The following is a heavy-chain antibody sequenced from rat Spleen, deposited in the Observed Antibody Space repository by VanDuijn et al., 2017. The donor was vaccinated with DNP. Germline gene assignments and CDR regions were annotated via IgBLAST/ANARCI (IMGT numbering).Heavy chain of an antibody. D-gene: IGHD1-1*01. Sequence: EVQLVESGGGLVQPGRSLKLSCAASGFTFSDYNMAWVRQAPKKGLEWVATISYDGSDTYYRDSVKGRFTISRDNAKSTLYLQMDSLRSEDTATYYCTRDSGDWYFDFWGPGTMVTVSS. CDR1: GFTFSDYN. CDR3: TRDSGDWYFDF. J-gene: IGHJ1*01. CDR2: ISYDGSDT. V-gene: IGHV5-7*01.